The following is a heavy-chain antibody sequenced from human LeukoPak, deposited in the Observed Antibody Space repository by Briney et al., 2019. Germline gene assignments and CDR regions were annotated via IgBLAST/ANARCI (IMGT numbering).Heavy chain of an antibody. CDR2: INPGDAST. J-gene: IGHJ4*02. D-gene: IGHD2-15*01. CDR1: GYIFTNYY. CDR3: ARVHCSGGSCYGEVFDY. V-gene: IGHV1-46*01. Sequence: ASVKVSCKAPGYIFTNYYMHWVRRAPGQGLEWVGIINPGDASTSYAQKFQGRVTMTRDTSTSTVYMDLSSLRSEDTAMYYCARVHCSGGSCYGEVFDYWGQGTLVTVSS.